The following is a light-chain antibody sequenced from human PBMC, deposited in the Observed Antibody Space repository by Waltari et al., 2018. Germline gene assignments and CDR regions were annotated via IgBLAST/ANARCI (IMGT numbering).Light chain of an antibody. V-gene: IGKV2-24*01. J-gene: IGKJ2*01. CDR3: LQATQFPRS. Sequence: DIVMTQTPLSSPVTLGQPASISCRSSQSLVHSDGSTYLSWLQQRPGQPPRLLIYEISNRFSGVPDRFSGSGAVTDFTLKISRVEAEDVGIYYCLQATQFPRSFGQGTKLEIK. CDR1: QSLVHSDGSTY. CDR2: EIS.